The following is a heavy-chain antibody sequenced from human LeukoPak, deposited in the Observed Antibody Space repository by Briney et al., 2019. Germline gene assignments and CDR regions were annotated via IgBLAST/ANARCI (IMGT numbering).Heavy chain of an antibody. CDR2: ISYDGSNK. Sequence: GGSLRLSCAASGFTFSSYAMHWVRQAPGKGLEWVAVISYDGSNKYYADSVKGRFTISRDNSKITLYLQMNSLRAEDTAVYYCASQGWFSSEFDYWGQGTLVTVSS. J-gene: IGHJ4*02. D-gene: IGHD6-25*01. CDR1: GFTFSSYA. V-gene: IGHV3-30*01. CDR3: ASQGWFSSEFDY.